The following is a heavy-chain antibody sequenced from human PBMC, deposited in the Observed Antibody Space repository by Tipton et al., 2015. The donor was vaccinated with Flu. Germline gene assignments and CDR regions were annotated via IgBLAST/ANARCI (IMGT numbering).Heavy chain of an antibody. CDR3: ARGWGLGAANYHYMDV. V-gene: IGHV4-34*01. CDR2: INHNGSS. J-gene: IGHJ6*03. CDR1: GGSFSGYY. Sequence: PSLTCAVYGGSFSGYYWTWIRQPPGKGLEWIGEINHNGSSNYNPSLKSRVSVSVDTSKNQFSLNLRSVTAADTAVYYCARGWGLGAANYHYMDVWGEGTTVTVSS. D-gene: IGHD3-16*01.